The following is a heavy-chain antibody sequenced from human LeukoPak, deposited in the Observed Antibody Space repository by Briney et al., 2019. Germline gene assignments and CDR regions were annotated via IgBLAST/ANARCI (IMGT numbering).Heavy chain of an antibody. D-gene: IGHD5-12*01. J-gene: IGHJ4*02. CDR3: ATDGVATRYAGRPPDY. CDR2: INPNSGGT. V-gene: IGHV1-2*02. CDR1: GYTFTGYY. Sequence: ASVKVSCKASGYTFTGYYMHWVRQAPGQGLEWMGWINPNSGGTNYAQKFQGRVTMTRDTSISTAYMELSRLRSDDTAVYYCATDGVATRYAGRPPDYWGQGTLVTVSS.